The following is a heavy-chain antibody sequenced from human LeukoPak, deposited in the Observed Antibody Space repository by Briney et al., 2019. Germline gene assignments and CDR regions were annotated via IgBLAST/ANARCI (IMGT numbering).Heavy chain of an antibody. D-gene: IGHD1-7*01. V-gene: IGHV3-48*03. CDR2: ISSSGTTI. CDR3: ARELSGTTSYYFDY. J-gene: IGHJ4*02. CDR1: GFTFSSYE. Sequence: GGSLRLSCAASGFTFSSYEMNWVRQAPGKGLEWVSYISSSGTTIYYADSVKGRFTISRDNAKNSLYLQMNSLRVEDTAVYYCARELSGTTSYYFDYWGQGTLVTVSS.